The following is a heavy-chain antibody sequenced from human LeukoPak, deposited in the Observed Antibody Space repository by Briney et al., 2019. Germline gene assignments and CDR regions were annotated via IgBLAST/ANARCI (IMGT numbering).Heavy chain of an antibody. D-gene: IGHD3-10*01. CDR3: AKDSGSTVLWFGEPIDY. CDR2: ISGSGGST. V-gene: IGHV3-23*01. Sequence: AGVSLRLSCAASGFTFSSYAMSWVRQAPGKGLEWVSAISGSGGSTYYADSVKGRFTISRDNSKNTLYLQMNSLRAEDTAVYYCAKDSGSTVLWFGEPIDYWGQGTLVTVSS. J-gene: IGHJ4*02. CDR1: GFTFSSYA.